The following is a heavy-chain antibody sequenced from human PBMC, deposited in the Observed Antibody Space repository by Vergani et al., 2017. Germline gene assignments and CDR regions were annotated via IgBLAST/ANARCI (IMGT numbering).Heavy chain of an antibody. V-gene: IGHV4-59*01. CDR3: AGQYSSSWYYYYGMDV. J-gene: IGHJ6*02. CDR1: GGSISSYY. CDR2: IYYSGST. Sequence: QVQLQESGPGLVKPSETLSLTCTVSGGSISSYYWSWIRQPPGKGLEWIGYIYYSGSTNYNPSLTSRVTISVDTSKNQFSLTLSSVTAADTAVYYCAGQYSSSWYYYYGMDVWGQGTTVTVSS. D-gene: IGHD6-13*01.